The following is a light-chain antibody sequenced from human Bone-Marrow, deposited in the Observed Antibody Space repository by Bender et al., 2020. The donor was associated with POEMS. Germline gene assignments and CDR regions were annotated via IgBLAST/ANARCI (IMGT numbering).Light chain of an antibody. J-gene: IGLJ2*01. CDR1: SSDVGGYNY. CDR3: NSDVHSYDRRQL. Sequence: QSALTQPPSASGSPGQSVTVSCTGTSSDVGGYNYVSWYQQHPGKAPKLMIYEVTKRPSGVPDRFSGSKSGNTASLTVSGLQAEDEDDYCGNSDVHSYDRRQLFGG. CDR2: EVT. V-gene: IGLV2-8*01.